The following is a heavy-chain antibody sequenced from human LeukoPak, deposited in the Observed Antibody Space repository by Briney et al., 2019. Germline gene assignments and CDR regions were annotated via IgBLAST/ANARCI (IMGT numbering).Heavy chain of an antibody. J-gene: IGHJ3*01. CDR3: AKDESRVRGVIRDAFDF. V-gene: IGHV3-21*01. CDR2: IDFTSTYI. CDR1: GFNFSTYS. Sequence: GGSLRLSCAASGFNFSTYSMNWVRQAPGKGLEWVSSIDFTSTYIDYADSVKGRFAISRDNAKKSLYLQMNSLRVDDTAVYYCAKDESRVRGVIRDAFDFWGQGTLVTVSS. D-gene: IGHD3-10*01.